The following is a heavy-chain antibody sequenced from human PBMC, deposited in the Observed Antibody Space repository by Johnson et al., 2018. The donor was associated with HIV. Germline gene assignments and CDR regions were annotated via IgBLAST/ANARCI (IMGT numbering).Heavy chain of an antibody. J-gene: IGHJ3*02. CDR2: INSGGSST. CDR1: GFTFSSYW. D-gene: IGHD5-12*01. CDR3: ARDAKVGYGDAFDI. V-gene: IGHV3-74*01. Sequence: EVQLVESGGGLIQPGGSLRLSCAASGFTFSSYWMHWVRQAPGKGLVWVSRINSGGSSTNYADSVKGRFTISRDNAKNTLYLQMNSLRAEDTAVFYCARDAKVGYGDAFDIWGHGTMVTVSS.